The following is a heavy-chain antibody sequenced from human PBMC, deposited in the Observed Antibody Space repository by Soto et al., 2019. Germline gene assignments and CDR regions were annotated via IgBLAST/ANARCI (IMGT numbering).Heavy chain of an antibody. V-gene: IGHV1-69*01. J-gene: IGHJ4*02. CDR1: GDTFSNFG. CDR3: AREGFWSGYPTSAAGFDS. CDR2: IIPIFSSA. Sequence: QVQLVQSGAEMKKTGSSVKVSCKAPGDTFSNFGINWVRQAPGQGLEWMGGIIPIFSSAKYAQKFHGRATITADESTTTTYMEMSSLISDATAVYFWAREGFWSGYPTSAAGFDSWGQGSLVTVSS. D-gene: IGHD3-3*01.